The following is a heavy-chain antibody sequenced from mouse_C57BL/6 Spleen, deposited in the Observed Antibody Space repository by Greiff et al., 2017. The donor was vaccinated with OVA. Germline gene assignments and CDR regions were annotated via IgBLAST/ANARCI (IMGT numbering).Heavy chain of an antibody. CDR1: GYTFTSYW. V-gene: IGHV1-59*01. CDR3: ARGGLRRGYFDY. CDR2: IAPSDSYP. Sequence: QVQLQQPGAELVRPGTSVTLSCKASGYTFTSYWMHWVKQRPGQGLAWIGVIAPSDSYPNSNQKFKGKATLTVDTSSSTAYMQLSSLTSEDSAVYYCARGGLRRGYFDYWGQGTTLTVSS. J-gene: IGHJ2*01. D-gene: IGHD2-2*01.